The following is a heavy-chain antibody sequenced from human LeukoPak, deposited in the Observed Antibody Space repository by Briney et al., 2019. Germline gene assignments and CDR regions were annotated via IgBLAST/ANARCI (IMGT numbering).Heavy chain of an antibody. Sequence: ASVKVSCKASGYTFTSYGISWVRQAPGQGLEWMGWISSYNGNTNYAQKLQGGVTMTTDTSTSTAYMELRSLRSDDTAVYYCARDLVVVMVYETHSGWFDPWGQGTLVTVSS. CDR2: ISSYNGNT. CDR3: ARDLVVVMVYETHSGWFDP. V-gene: IGHV1-18*01. CDR1: GYTFTSYG. J-gene: IGHJ5*02. D-gene: IGHD2-8*01.